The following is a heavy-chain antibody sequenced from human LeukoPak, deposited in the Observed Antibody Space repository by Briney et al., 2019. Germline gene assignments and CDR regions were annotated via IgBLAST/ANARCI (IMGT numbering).Heavy chain of an antibody. CDR2: ISAGNGNT. Sequence: ASVKVSCKASGYTFTSYPIHWVRQAPGHRLEWMGWISAGNGNTKYSQKFKDRVTITRDTSASTAYMELSSLRSEDTAVYYCARDKGAAAGSDYYYGMDVWGTGTTVTVSS. CDR1: GYTFTSYP. V-gene: IGHV1-3*01. D-gene: IGHD6-13*01. CDR3: ARDKGAAAGSDYYYGMDV. J-gene: IGHJ6*04.